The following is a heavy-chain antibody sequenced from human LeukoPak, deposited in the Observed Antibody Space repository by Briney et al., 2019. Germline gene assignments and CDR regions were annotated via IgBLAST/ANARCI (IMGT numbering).Heavy chain of an antibody. CDR3: ARDFHWGYFDY. J-gene: IGHJ4*02. CDR1: GGSISSYY. D-gene: IGHD7-27*01. CDR2: IYYSGST. V-gene: IGHV4-59*01. Sequence: PSETLSLTCTVSGGSISSYYWSWIRQPPGKGLEWIGYIYYSGSTNYNPSLKSRVTILLDTSKNQFSLNLRSVTAADTAVYYCARDFHWGYFDYWGQGTLVTVSS.